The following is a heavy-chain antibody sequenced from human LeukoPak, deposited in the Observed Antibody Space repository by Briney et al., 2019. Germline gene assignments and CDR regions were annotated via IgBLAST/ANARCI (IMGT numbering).Heavy chain of an antibody. V-gene: IGHV4-4*07. CDR1: GGSISNYY. CDR2: IYSSGTT. J-gene: IGHJ4*02. D-gene: IGHD6-19*01. CDR3: ARHTVSGWHFDY. Sequence: SETLSLTCTVSGGSISNYYWSWIRQPAGKGLEWIGRIYSSGTTIYNPSLKSRVTMSVDTSKNQFSLKLSSVTAADTAVYYCARHTVSGWHFDYWGQGTLVTVSS.